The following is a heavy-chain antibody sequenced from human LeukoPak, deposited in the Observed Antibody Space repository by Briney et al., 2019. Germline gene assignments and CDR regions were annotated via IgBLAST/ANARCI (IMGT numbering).Heavy chain of an antibody. J-gene: IGHJ6*03. D-gene: IGHD2-21*01. V-gene: IGHV4-39*01. Sequence: SDTLSLTCTVSGGSLGRSNTYWGWVRQTPGKGLEWLGTILHSGYTYNNPSLKSRVTMSVDSSKNQFSLSLSSVTAADTAVYFCARHRGGGGYHYMDVWGKGTTVIVSS. CDR2: ILHSGYT. CDR3: ARHRGGGGYHYMDV. CDR1: GGSLGRSNTY.